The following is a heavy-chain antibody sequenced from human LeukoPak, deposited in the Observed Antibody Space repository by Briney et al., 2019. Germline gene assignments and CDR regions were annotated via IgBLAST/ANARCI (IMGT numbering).Heavy chain of an antibody. V-gene: IGHV3-48*03. CDR2: ISSSGSTI. CDR3: ARDLMGYDSSGYYGY. Sequence: GGSLRLSCAASGFTFSSYEMNWVRQAPGKGLEWVSYISSSGSTIYYADSVKGRFTISRDNAKNSLYLQMNSLRAEDTAVYYCARDLMGYDSSGYYGYWGQGTLVTVSS. CDR1: GFTFSSYE. D-gene: IGHD3-22*01. J-gene: IGHJ4*02.